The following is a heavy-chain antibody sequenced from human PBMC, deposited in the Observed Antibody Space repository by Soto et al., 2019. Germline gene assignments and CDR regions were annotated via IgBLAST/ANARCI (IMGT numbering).Heavy chain of an antibody. CDR3: ARGFWSGYSFYCDY. CDR2: IYYSGST. Sequence: QVQLQESGPGLVKPSQTLSLTCTVSGGSISSGGYYWSWIRQHPGKGLEWIGYIYYSGSTYYNPSLKSRVTISVDTSKNPFSLKLSSVTAADTAVYYCARGFWSGYSFYCDYWGQGTLVTVSS. D-gene: IGHD3-3*01. V-gene: IGHV4-31*03. J-gene: IGHJ4*02. CDR1: GGSISSGGYY.